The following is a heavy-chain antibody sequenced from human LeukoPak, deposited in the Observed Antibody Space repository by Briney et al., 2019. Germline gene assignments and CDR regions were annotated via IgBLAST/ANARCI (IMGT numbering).Heavy chain of an antibody. CDR3: ARDVGEMATMDY. CDR2: FDPEDGET. D-gene: IGHD5-24*01. Sequence: ASVKVSCKVSGYTLTELSMHWVRQAPGKGLEWMGGFDPEDGETIYAQKFQGRVTMTRDTSTSTVYMELSSLRSEDTAVYYCARDVGEMATMDYWGQGTLVTVSS. V-gene: IGHV1-24*01. CDR1: GYTLTELS. J-gene: IGHJ4*02.